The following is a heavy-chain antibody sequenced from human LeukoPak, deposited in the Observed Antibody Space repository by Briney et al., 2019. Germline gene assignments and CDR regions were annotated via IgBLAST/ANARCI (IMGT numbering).Heavy chain of an antibody. J-gene: IGHJ3*02. Sequence: SETLSLTCTVSGGSISSSSYYWGWIRQPPGKGLEWIGSIYYSGSTYYNPSLKSRVTISVDTSKNQFSLKLSSVTAADTAVYYCASHYGDYVENAFDIWGQGTMVTVSS. CDR1: GGSISSSSYY. V-gene: IGHV4-39*01. CDR2: IYYSGST. CDR3: ASHYGDYVENAFDI. D-gene: IGHD4-17*01.